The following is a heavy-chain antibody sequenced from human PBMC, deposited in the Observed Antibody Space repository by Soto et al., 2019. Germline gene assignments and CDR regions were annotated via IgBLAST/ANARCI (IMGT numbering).Heavy chain of an antibody. CDR2: INSDGSST. D-gene: IGHD6-13*01. Sequence: GGSLRLSCAASGFTFSSYWMHWVRQAPGKGLVWVSRINSDGSSTSYADSVKGRFTISRDNAKNTLYLQMNSLRAEDTAVYYCARDRSRVSSWYSPSKGVPDYWGQGTLVTVSS. J-gene: IGHJ4*02. CDR3: ARDRSRVSSWYSPSKGVPDY. V-gene: IGHV3-74*01. CDR1: GFTFSSYW.